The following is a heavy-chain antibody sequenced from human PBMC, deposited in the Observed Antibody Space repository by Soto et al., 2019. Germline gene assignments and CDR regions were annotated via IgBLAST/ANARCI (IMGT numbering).Heavy chain of an antibody. Sequence: SETLSLTCTVSGGSISSGDYYWSWIRQPPGKGLEWIGYIYYSGSTYYNPSLKSRVTISVDTSKNHFSLKLSFVTAADTALFYCARGGSSWPSFSDPTWIDYWGQGTLVTVSS. CDR3: ARGGSSWPSFSDPTWIDY. CDR2: IYYSGST. D-gene: IGHD6-13*01. V-gene: IGHV4-30-4*01. J-gene: IGHJ4*02. CDR1: GGSISSGDYY.